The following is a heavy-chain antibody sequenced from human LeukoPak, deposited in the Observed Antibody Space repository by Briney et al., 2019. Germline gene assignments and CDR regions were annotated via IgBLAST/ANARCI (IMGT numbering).Heavy chain of an antibody. CDR3: ARGYSSGWYYFDY. D-gene: IGHD6-19*01. Sequence: ASVKVSCKASGYTFTGYYMHWVRQAPGLGLEWMGWINPNSGGTNYAQKFQGWVTMTRDTSISTAYMELSRLRSDDTAVYYCARGYSSGWYYFDYWGQGTLVTVSS. J-gene: IGHJ4*02. CDR1: GYTFTGYY. CDR2: INPNSGGT. V-gene: IGHV1-2*04.